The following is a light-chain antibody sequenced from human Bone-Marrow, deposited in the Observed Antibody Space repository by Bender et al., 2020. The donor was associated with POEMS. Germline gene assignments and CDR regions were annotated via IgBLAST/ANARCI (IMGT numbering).Light chain of an antibody. CDR1: TTDFVGYNS. CDR2: DSG. CDR3: SSSTV. J-gene: IGLJ3*02. Sequence: QSALTQPASVSGSPGQSITISCTGSTTDFVGYNSVSWYQQHPGKAPKVMIYDSGNRPSGVSNRFSGSRSGDTASLTISGLQTEDEADYYCSSSTVFGGGTKLTVL. V-gene: IGLV2-14*03.